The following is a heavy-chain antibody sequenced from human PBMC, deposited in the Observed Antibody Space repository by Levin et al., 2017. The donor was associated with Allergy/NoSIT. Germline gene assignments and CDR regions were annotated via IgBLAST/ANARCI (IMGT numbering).Heavy chain of an antibody. Sequence: SETLSLTCTVSGGSVSSGSYYWSWIRQPPGKGLEWIGYIYYSGSTNYNPSLKSRVTISVDTSKNQFSLKLSSVTAADTAVYYCARGGSYDFWSGYSLDAFDIWGQGTMVTVSS. D-gene: IGHD3-3*01. J-gene: IGHJ3*02. CDR2: IYYSGST. V-gene: IGHV4-61*01. CDR1: GGSVSSGSYY. CDR3: ARGGSYDFWSGYSLDAFDI.